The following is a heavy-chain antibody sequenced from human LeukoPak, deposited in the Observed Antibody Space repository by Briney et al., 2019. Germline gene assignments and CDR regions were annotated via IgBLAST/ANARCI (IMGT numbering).Heavy chain of an antibody. CDR3: PLSIVGPYYFDY. Sequence: GGSLRLSCAASGFTFSSYGMHWVRQAPGKGLEWVAFIRYDGSNKYYADSVKGRFTISRDNSKNTLYLQMNSLRAEDTAVYYCPLSIVGPYYFDYWGQGTLVTVSS. D-gene: IGHD1-26*01. CDR1: GFTFSSYG. J-gene: IGHJ4*02. V-gene: IGHV3-30*02. CDR2: IRYDGSNK.